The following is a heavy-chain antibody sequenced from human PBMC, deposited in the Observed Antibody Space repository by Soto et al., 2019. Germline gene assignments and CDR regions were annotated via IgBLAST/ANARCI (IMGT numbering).Heavy chain of an antibody. Sequence: GGLLRLSYAASGSTFHTFWMSWVRQAHGKGLEGVANVKQAGSERYDDDSEKGRLTISRDNANNSLYLEMSSLRAEDTAVYYCARSLNYFDSSGYFDYWGQGTLVTVSS. CDR3: ARSLNYFDSSGYFDY. CDR1: GSTFHTFW. V-gene: IGHV3-7*03. D-gene: IGHD3-22*01. CDR2: VKQAGSER. J-gene: IGHJ4*02.